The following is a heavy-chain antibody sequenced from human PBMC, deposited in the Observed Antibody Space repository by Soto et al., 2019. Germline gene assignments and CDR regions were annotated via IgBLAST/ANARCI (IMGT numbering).Heavy chain of an antibody. CDR3: ARQYYDILTGYYALDY. Sequence: GSFSSSSYYWGWIRQPPGKGLEWIGSIYYSGSTYYNPSLKSRVTISVDTSKNQFSLKLSSVTAADTAVYYCARQYYDILTGYYALDYWGQGTLVTVSS. D-gene: IGHD3-9*01. V-gene: IGHV4-39*01. J-gene: IGHJ4*02. CDR2: IYYSGST. CDR1: GSFSSSSYY.